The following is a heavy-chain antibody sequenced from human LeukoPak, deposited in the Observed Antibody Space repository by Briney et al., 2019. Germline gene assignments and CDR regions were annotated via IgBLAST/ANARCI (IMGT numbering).Heavy chain of an antibody. D-gene: IGHD6-19*01. CDR2: IIPILGIA. V-gene: IGHV1-69*04. J-gene: IGHJ4*02. CDR1: A. Sequence: AISXVRQAPGQGLEWMGRIIPILGIANYAQKFQGRVTITADKSTSTAYMELSSLRSEDTAVYYCAILIAVAGFDYWGQGTLVTVSS. CDR3: AILIAVAGFDY.